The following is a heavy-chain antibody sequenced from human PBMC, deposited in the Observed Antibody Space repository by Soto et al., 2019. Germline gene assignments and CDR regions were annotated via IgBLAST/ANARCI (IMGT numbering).Heavy chain of an antibody. V-gene: IGHV4-34*01. J-gene: IGHJ3*02. CDR1: VGSFSGYY. CDR2: INHSGST. D-gene: IGHD4-17*01. Sequence: PSESLSPNCAVYVGSFSGYYWSWIREPPGKGLEWIGEINHSGSTNYDPSLKSRVTISVDTSKNQFSPKLSSVTAADTAVYYCARLTTVATDAFDIWGQGTMVTVSS. CDR3: ARLTTVATDAFDI.